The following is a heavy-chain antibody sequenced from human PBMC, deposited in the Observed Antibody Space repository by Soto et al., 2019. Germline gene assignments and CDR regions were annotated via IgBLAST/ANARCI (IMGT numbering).Heavy chain of an antibody. Sequence: GSLRLSCAASGFTFSGSAMHWVRQASGKGLEWVGRIRSKANSYATAYAVSVKGRFTISRDDSRNTAYLQMNSLKTEDTAVYYCARGVYDFWSGHPKRLDYWGQGTVVTVSS. CDR1: GFTFSGSA. CDR3: ARGVYDFWSGHPKRLDY. V-gene: IGHV3-73*01. J-gene: IGHJ4*02. D-gene: IGHD3-3*01. CDR2: IRSKANSYAT.